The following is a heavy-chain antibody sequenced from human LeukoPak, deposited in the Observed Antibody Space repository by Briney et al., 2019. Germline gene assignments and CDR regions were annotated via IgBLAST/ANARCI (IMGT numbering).Heavy chain of an antibody. CDR2: INHSGST. V-gene: IGHV4-34*01. Sequence: PSETLSLTCAVYGGSFSGYYWSWIRQPPGKGLEWIGEINHSGSTNYNPSLKSRVTISVDTSKNQFSLKLSSVTAADTAVYYCARADDFWSGYYLGNYFDYWGQGTLVTVSS. D-gene: IGHD3-3*01. J-gene: IGHJ4*02. CDR1: GGSFSGYY. CDR3: ARADDFWSGYYLGNYFDY.